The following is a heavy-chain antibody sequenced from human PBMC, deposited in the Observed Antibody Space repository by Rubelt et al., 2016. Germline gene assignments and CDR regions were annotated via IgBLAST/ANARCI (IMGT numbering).Heavy chain of an antibody. CDR1: GGSISSGGYY. CDR3: ASLLPGYSYGLR. J-gene: IGHJ4*02. Sequence: QLQLQESGPGLVKPSQTLSLTCTVSGGSISSGGYYWSWIRQHPGKGLEWIGYIYYSGSTDYNPSLTGRVTISVDTPKNRFALKLISVTAADTAVYYCASLLPGYSYGLRWGQGTLVTVSS. V-gene: IGHV4-31*03. D-gene: IGHD5-18*01. CDR2: IYYSGST.